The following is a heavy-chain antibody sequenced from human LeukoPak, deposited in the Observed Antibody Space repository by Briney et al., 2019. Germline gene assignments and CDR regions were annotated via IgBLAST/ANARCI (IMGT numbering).Heavy chain of an antibody. CDR2: KSYDGSEI. V-gene: IGHV3-30*03. Sequence: GRSLRLSCAASGFTFSSYGMHWVRQAPGKGLEWVAAKSYDGSEIYYADSVKGRFTISRDNSKNTLYLQMNSLRDDDTAVYYCARDWKDLATARVFDYWGQGTLVTVSS. D-gene: IGHD1-26*01. J-gene: IGHJ4*02. CDR3: ARDWKDLATARVFDY. CDR1: GFTFSSYG.